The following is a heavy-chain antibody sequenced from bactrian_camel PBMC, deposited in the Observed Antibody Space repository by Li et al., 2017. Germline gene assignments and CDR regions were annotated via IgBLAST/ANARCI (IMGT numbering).Heavy chain of an antibody. J-gene: IGHJ4*01. CDR2: IYTGGAGT. CDR1: GYTFRPHN. Sequence: HVQLVESGGGSVQAGGSLRLSCAASGYTFRPHNMGWFRQAPGKEREAVAFIYTGGAGTCYADSVKGRFSISRNDLNDTTYLQMDNVKSEDTALYYCGTRYPGSWYRTYWGQGTQVTVS. D-gene: IGHD6*01. CDR3: GTRYPGSWYRTY. V-gene: IGHV3S54*01.